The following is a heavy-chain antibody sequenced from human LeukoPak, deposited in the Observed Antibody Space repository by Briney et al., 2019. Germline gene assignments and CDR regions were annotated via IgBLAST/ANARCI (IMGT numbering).Heavy chain of an antibody. Sequence: GGSLRLSCAASGLIFSGSWMNWVRQAPGKGLEWVATINPDGNKKGVADSVRGRFTISRDDAENSLYLQMNSLRAEDTAVYYCANVVDWNYGRYFDYWGQGTLVTVSS. CDR2: INPDGNKK. CDR1: GLIFSGSW. J-gene: IGHJ4*02. CDR3: ANVVDWNYGRYFDY. V-gene: IGHV3-7*03. D-gene: IGHD1-7*01.